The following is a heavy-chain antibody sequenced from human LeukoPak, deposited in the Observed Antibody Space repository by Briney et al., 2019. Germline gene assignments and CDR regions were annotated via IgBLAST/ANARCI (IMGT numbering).Heavy chain of an antibody. CDR2: ISYDGSYK. J-gene: IGHJ4*02. D-gene: IGHD6-13*01. V-gene: IGHV3-30*18. Sequence: GRSLRLSCAASEFTFSTYGMHWVRQAPGKGLEWVAVISYDGSYKFYADSVKGRFTISRDNSKSTLYQQMNSLRAEDTAVYYCAKDRYSGLNTIDYWGQGTLVTVSS. CDR3: AKDRYSGLNTIDY. CDR1: EFTFSTYG.